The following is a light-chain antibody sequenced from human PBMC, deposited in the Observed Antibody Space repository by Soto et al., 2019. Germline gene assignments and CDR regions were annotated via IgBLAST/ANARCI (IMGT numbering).Light chain of an antibody. CDR2: GNN. J-gene: IGLJ2*01. CDR1: SSNIGAAYD. V-gene: IGLV1-40*01. CDR3: QFYDSSLSGSV. Sequence: QSVLTQPPSVSGAPGQRVTISCTGGSSNIGAAYDVHWYQHLPGTAPKLLIYGNNNRPSGVPDRFSGSKSGTSASLAITGLQAEDEADYYCQFYDSSLSGSVFGGGTQLTVL.